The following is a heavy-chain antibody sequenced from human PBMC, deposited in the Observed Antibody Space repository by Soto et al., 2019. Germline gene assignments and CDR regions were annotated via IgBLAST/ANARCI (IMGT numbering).Heavy chain of an antibody. J-gene: IGHJ6*02. CDR1: GGSISSYY. CDR3: ARCRDGYSYGYGGYYYYGMDV. Sequence: SETLSLTCTVSGGSISSYYWSWIWQPPGKGLEWIGYIYYSGSTNYNPSLKSRVTISVDTSKNQFSLRLSSVTAADTAVYYCARCRDGYSYGYGGYYYYGMDVWGQGTTVTVSS. V-gene: IGHV4-59*01. CDR2: IYYSGST. D-gene: IGHD5-18*01.